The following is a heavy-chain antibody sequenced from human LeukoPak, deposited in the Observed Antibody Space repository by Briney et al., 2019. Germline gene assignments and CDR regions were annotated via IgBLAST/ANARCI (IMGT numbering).Heavy chain of an antibody. CDR1: GFTFSSYG. Sequence: GGSLRLSCAASGFTFSSYGMHWVRQAPGKGLEWVAFIRYDGSNKYYADSVKGRFTISRDNSKNTLYLQMNSLRAEDTAVYYCARGATVTTFLSWGPAYYFDYWGQGTLVTVSS. CDR2: IRYDGSNK. J-gene: IGHJ4*02. D-gene: IGHD4-17*01. V-gene: IGHV3-30*02. CDR3: ARGATVTTFLSWGPAYYFDY.